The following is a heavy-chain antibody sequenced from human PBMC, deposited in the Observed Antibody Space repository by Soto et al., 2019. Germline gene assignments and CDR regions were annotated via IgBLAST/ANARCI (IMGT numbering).Heavy chain of an antibody. Sequence: ASVKVSCKASGYTLTNYYVQWVRQAPGQGLEWMGVIHPDGGHTTYSQKFQDRVTMTRDTFTSTIYMELSSLRSEDTAVYYCARGDMDYWGQGTLVTVSS. CDR1: GYTLTNYY. J-gene: IGHJ4*02. CDR3: ARGDMDY. V-gene: IGHV1-46*01. CDR2: IHPDGGHT.